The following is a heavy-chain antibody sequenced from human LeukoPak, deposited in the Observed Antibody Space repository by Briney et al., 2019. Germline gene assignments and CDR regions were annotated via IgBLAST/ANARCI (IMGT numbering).Heavy chain of an antibody. CDR2: ISYDGSNK. CDR1: GFTFSSYG. J-gene: IGHJ4*02. Sequence: GGSLRLSCAASGFTFSSYGMHWVRQAPGKGLEWVAVISYDGSNKYYADSVKGRFTISRDNSKNTLYLQMNSLRAEDTAVYYCAKDRLGGNSGGNDYWGQGTLVTVSS. D-gene: IGHD4-23*01. CDR3: AKDRLGGNSGGNDY. V-gene: IGHV3-30*18.